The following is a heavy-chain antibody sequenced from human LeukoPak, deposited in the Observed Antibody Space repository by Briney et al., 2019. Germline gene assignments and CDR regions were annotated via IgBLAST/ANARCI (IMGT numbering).Heavy chain of an antibody. J-gene: IGHJ6*03. CDR3: ARESAHYYYYMDV. CDR1: GGSISSYY. CDR2: IYYSGST. V-gene: IGHV4-59*12. Sequence: PSETLSLTCTVSGGSISSYYWSWIRQPPGKGLEWIGYIYYSGSTYYNPSLKSRVTISVDTSKNQFSLKLSSVTAADTAVYYCARESAHYYYYMDVWGKGTTVTVSS.